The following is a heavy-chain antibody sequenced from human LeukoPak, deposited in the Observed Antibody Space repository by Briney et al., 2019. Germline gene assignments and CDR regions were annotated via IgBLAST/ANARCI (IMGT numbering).Heavy chain of an antibody. CDR2: INHSGST. Sequence: PSETLSLTCAVSGGSFSGYYWSWIRQPPGKGLEWIGEINHSGSTNYNPSLKSRVTISVDTSKNQFSLKLSSVTAADTAVYYCATPDGEGVDYWGQGTLVTVSS. D-gene: IGHD4-17*01. CDR1: GGSFSGYY. J-gene: IGHJ4*02. V-gene: IGHV4-34*01. CDR3: ATPDGEGVDY.